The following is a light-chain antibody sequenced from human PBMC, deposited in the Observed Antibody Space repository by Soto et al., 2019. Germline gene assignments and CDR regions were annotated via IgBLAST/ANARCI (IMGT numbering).Light chain of an antibody. CDR2: GAS. CDR1: QTVTSNY. Sequence: EIVLTQSPGTLSLSPGKRVTISCRASQTVTSNYVAWYQQKSGRAPRLLIYGASSRATGIPDRFGGSGSGTDFTLTISRLEPEDFAVYYCQQYGRSPFTFGPGTKVDIK. V-gene: IGKV3-20*01. CDR3: QQYGRSPFT. J-gene: IGKJ3*01.